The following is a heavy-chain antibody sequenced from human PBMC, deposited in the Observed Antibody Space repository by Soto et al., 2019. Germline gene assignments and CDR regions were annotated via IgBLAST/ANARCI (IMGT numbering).Heavy chain of an antibody. CDR2: ISAYNGNT. J-gene: IGHJ4*02. CDR3: ARDARDIVVVVAATPFDY. V-gene: IGHV1-18*01. CDR1: GYTFTSYG. Sequence: QVQLVQSGAEVKKPGASVKVSCKASGYTFTSYGISWVRQAPGPGLEWMGWISAYNGNTNYAQKLQGRVTMTTDTSTSTAYMELRSLRSDDTAVYYCARDARDIVVVVAATPFDYWGQGTLVTVSS. D-gene: IGHD2-15*01.